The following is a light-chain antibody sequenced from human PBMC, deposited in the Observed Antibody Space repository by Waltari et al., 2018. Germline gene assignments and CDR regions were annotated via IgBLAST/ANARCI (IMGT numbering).Light chain of an antibody. Sequence: QSALPHPPSVPGPPGRPFTLPRTETYSDIGNYSFVSWYQQYPGKAPRLIIYEATSRPSWVSNRFSASKSGNTASLTISGLQTEDEAHYYCCSYAGENTMIFGGGTRLTVL. J-gene: IGLJ2*01. CDR3: CSYAGENTMI. CDR2: EAT. V-gene: IGLV2-23*01. CDR1: YSDIGNYSF.